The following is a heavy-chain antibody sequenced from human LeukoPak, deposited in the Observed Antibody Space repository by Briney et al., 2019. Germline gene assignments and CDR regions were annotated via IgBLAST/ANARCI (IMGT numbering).Heavy chain of an antibody. CDR3: AKDRTRAGSCSEF. D-gene: IGHD2-2*01. CDR2: ISYDGSNK. V-gene: IGHV3-30*18. J-gene: IGHJ4*02. CDR1: GFTFSSYG. Sequence: GGSLRLSCAASGFTFSSYGMHWVRQAPGKGLEWVAVISYDGSNKYYADSVKGRFTISRDNSKNTLYLQMNGLRAEDTAIYYCAKDRTRAGSCSEFWGQGTLVTVSS.